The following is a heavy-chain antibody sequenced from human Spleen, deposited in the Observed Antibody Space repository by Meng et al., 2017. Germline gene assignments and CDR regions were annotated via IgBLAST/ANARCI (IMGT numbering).Heavy chain of an antibody. CDR2: IGHSGFT. D-gene: IGHD6-19*01. Sequence: QSQLQESGPGLVKPSEALSLTCSVSGGSISTSGYYWGWIRQPPGKGLEWIGSIGHSGFTYYTPSLKSRVAVSLDTSKSQFSLMLTSVTAADTAVYYCVRSSAWVRTGFDPWGQGTLVTGYS. CDR1: GGSISTSGYY. V-gene: IGHV4-39*01. CDR3: VRSSAWVRTGFDP. J-gene: IGHJ5*02.